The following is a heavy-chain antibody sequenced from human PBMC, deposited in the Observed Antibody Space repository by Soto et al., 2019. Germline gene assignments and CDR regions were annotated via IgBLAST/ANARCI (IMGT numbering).Heavy chain of an antibody. D-gene: IGHD3-10*01. V-gene: IGHV1-18*01. CDR1: GYTFTSYG. CDR3: ARNRMPLVTMVRGADTWLGAFGI. Sequence: GASVKVSCKASGYTFTSYGISWVRQAPGQGLEWMGWISAYNGNTNYAQKLQGRVTMTTDTSTSTAYMELRSLRSDDTAVYYCARNRMPLVTMVRGADTWLGAFGIWGQGTMVTVSS. J-gene: IGHJ3*02. CDR2: ISAYNGNT.